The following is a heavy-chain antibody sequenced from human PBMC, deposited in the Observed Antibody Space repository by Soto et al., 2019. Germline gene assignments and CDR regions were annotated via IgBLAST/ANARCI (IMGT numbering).Heavy chain of an antibody. Sequence: SETLSLTCTVSGGSISSYYWSWIRQPPGKGLEWIGYIYYSGSTNYNPSLKSRVTISVDTSKNQFSLKLSSVTAADTAVYYCARIFIGHPHYYGMDVWGQGTTVTVSS. CDR3: ARIFIGHPHYYGMDV. V-gene: IGHV4-59*01. CDR1: GGSISSYY. D-gene: IGHD3-3*01. J-gene: IGHJ6*02. CDR2: IYYSGST.